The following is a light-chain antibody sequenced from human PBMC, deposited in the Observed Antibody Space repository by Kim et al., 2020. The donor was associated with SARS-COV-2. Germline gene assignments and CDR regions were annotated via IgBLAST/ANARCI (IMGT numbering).Light chain of an antibody. V-gene: IGKV3-20*01. CDR1: QSVSSSY. Sequence: EIVLTQSPCTLSLSPGERATLSCRASQSVSSSYLAWYQQKPGQAPRLLIYRASSRATGIPDRFSGSGSGTDFTLTISRLEPEDFAVYYCQQYSNSRTFGQGTKVDIK. J-gene: IGKJ1*01. CDR2: RAS. CDR3: QQYSNSRT.